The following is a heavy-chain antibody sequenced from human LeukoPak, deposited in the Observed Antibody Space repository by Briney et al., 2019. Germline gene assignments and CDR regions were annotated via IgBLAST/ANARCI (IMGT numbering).Heavy chain of an antibody. Sequence: SETLSLTCTVSGGSISSSSYYWGWIRQPPGKGLEWIGSIYYSGSTYYNPSLKSRVTISVDTSKNQFSLKLSSVTAAGTAVYYCARDSSGYSYGNLDYWGQGALVTVSS. CDR2: IYYSGST. J-gene: IGHJ4*02. V-gene: IGHV4-39*07. CDR1: GGSISSSSYY. CDR3: ARDSSGYSYGNLDY. D-gene: IGHD5-18*01.